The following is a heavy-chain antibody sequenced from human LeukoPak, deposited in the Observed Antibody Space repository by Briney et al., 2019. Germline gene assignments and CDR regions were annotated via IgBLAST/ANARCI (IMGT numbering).Heavy chain of an antibody. CDR2: ISAYNGNT. J-gene: IGHJ5*02. V-gene: IGHV1-18*01. D-gene: IGHD3-22*01. CDR1: GYTFTSYG. Sequence: ASVKVSCKASGYTFTSYGISWVRQAPGQGLEWMGWISAYNGNTNYAQKLQGRVTMTTDTSTSTAYMELRSLRSHDTAVYYCARLNYYDSSGYWFDPWGQGTLVTVSS. CDR3: ARLNYYDSSGYWFDP.